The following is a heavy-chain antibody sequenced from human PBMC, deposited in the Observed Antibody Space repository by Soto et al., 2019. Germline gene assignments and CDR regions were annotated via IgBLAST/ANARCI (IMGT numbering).Heavy chain of an antibody. CDR2: IYYTGST. J-gene: IGHJ4*02. CDR1: GGSISSGDYY. V-gene: IGHV4-30-4*01. CDR3: ARVPAGGNSDYFDY. Sequence: QVQLQESGPGLVKPSQTLSLICTVSGGSISSGDYYWSWIRQPPGKGLEWIGYIYYTGSTDYHPSLKSRVTMSVDTSKNQFSLKLSSVTAADTAVYYCARVPAGGNSDYFDYWGQGTLVTVSS. D-gene: IGHD2-21*02.